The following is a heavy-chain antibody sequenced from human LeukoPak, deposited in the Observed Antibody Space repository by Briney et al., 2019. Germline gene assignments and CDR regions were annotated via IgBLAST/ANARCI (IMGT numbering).Heavy chain of an antibody. J-gene: IGHJ4*02. CDR1: GLTFSSHA. V-gene: IGHV3-30-3*01. CDR3: AREPGPGYFDY. Sequence: GGSLRLSCAASGLTFSSHAMHWVRQAPGKGLEWVAVISHDGSDKHYTDSVKGRFTISRDNSRNTLYLQMNSLRAEDTAVYYCAREPGPGYFDYWGQGTLVTVSS. D-gene: IGHD6-13*01. CDR2: ISHDGSDK.